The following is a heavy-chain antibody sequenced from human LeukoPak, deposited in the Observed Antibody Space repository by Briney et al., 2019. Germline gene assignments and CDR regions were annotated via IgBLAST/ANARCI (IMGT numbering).Heavy chain of an antibody. CDR1: GGSISSYY. Sequence: SETLSLTCTVSGGSISSYYWSWIRQPPGKGLEWIGYIYYSGSTSYNYNPSLESRITIAVDTSKSQFSLKLSSVTAADTAVCYCAREHLGAGGKRLFDFWGQGTLVTVSS. J-gene: IGHJ4*02. CDR3: AREHLGAGGKRLFDF. V-gene: IGHV4-59*01. D-gene: IGHD3-16*01. CDR2: IYYSGSTSY.